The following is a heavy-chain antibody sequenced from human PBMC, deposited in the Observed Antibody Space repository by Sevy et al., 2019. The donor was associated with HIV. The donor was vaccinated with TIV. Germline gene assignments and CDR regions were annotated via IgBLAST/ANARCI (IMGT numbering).Heavy chain of an antibody. D-gene: IGHD1-1*01. CDR2: ISYDGSNK. V-gene: IGHV3-30*18. Sequence: GGSLRLSCVASGFTFSSYGMHWVRQAPGKGLEWVAVISYDGSNKYYADSVKGRFTISRDNSKNTLYLQMNSLRAEDTAVYYCAKDRLGNYYYYGMDVWGQGTTVTVSS. CDR1: GFTFSSYG. J-gene: IGHJ6*02. CDR3: AKDRLGNYYYYGMDV.